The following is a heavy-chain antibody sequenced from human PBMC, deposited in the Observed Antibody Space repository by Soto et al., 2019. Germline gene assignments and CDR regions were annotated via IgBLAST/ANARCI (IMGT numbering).Heavy chain of an antibody. J-gene: IGHJ6*02. CDR3: ARRLGTMIRGLINYYYAMDV. Sequence: EVQLVESGGGLVQPGGSLRLSCAASGFTFSSYDMHWVRQATGKGLEWVSAIGTAGDTYYPGSVKGRFTISRENAKNSLYLQMNSLRAGDTAVYFCARRLGTMIRGLINYYYAMDVWGQGTTVTVSS. CDR1: GFTFSSYD. CDR2: IGTAGDT. D-gene: IGHD3-10*01. V-gene: IGHV3-13*04.